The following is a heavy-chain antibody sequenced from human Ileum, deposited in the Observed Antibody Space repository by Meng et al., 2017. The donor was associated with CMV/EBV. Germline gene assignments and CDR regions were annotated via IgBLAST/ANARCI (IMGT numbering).Heavy chain of an antibody. J-gene: IGHJ4*02. D-gene: IGHD1-26*01. V-gene: IGHV3-74*01. CDR2: INSDGSTT. Sequence: CAASGFTFSSYWMHWVRQAPGKGLVWVSRINSDGSTTRYADSVKGRFTISRDNAKNTLYLQMNSLRAEDTAVYYCARDSDAVGVTIDYWGQGTLDTVSS. CDR1: GFTFSSYW. CDR3: ARDSDAVGVTIDY.